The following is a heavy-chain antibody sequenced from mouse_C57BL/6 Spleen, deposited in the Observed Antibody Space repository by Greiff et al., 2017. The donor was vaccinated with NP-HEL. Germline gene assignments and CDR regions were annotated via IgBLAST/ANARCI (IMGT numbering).Heavy chain of an antibody. CDR2: ISSGGSYT. CDR3: ARPGYYEYPRAMDY. CDR1: GFTFSSYG. J-gene: IGHJ4*01. Sequence: EVQLVESGGDLVKPGGSLKLSCAASGFTFSSYGMSWVRQTPDKRLEWVATISSGGSYTYYPDSVKGRFTISRDNAKNTLYLQMSSLKSEDTAMYYWARPGYYEYPRAMDYWGQGTSVTVSS. D-gene: IGHD2-4*01. V-gene: IGHV5-6*01.